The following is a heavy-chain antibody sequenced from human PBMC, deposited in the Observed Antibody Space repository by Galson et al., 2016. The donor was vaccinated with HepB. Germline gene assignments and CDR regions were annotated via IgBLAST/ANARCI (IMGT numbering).Heavy chain of an antibody. V-gene: IGHV2-70*04. CDR1: GFSLSARGMR. CDR3: ARLFTGYFDY. D-gene: IGHD3-10*01. Sequence: PALVKPTQTLTLTCTFSGFSLSARGMRVSWIRQPPGKALEWLARIDWDDDKFYSTSLKTRLTVSKDTSKKQVVLTMTNMDPVDTATYYCARLFTGYFDYWGQGTLVTVSS. J-gene: IGHJ4*02. CDR2: IDWDDDK.